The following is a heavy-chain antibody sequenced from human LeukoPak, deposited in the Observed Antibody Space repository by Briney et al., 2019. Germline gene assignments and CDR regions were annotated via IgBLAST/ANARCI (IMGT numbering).Heavy chain of an antibody. V-gene: IGHV1-8*01. CDR3: ARGPLGSSGWYRYYYYYGMDV. CDR2: MNPNSGNT. J-gene: IGHJ6*02. Sequence: GASVRVSCKASGYTFTSYDINWVRQATGQGLEWMGWMNPNSGNTGYAQKFQGRVTMTRNTSISTAYMELSSLRSEDTAVYYCARGPLGSSGWYRYYYYYGMDVWGQGTTVTVSS. CDR1: GYTFTSYD. D-gene: IGHD6-19*01.